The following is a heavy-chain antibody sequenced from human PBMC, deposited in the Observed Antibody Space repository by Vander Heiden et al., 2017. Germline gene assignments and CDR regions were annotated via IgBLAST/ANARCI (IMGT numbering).Heavy chain of an antibody. CDR2: ISSSSSYI. CDR3: ARRGGSYSTFGY. J-gene: IGHJ4*02. D-gene: IGHD1-26*01. CDR1: GFTFSSYS. V-gene: IGHV3-21*01. Sequence: EVQLVESGGGLVKPGGSLSLSCAASGFTFSSYSMNWVRQAPGKGLEWVSSISSSSSYIYYADSVKGRFTISRDNAKNSLYLQMNSLRAEDTAVYYCARRGGSYSTFGYWGQGTLVTVSS.